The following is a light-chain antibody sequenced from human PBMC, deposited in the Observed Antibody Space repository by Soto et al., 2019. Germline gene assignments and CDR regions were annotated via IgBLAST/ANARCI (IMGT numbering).Light chain of an antibody. V-gene: IGKV3-20*01. CDR2: GAS. CDR3: QPYGSSRT. CDR1: QSVTGSY. J-gene: IGKJ1*01. Sequence: EIVLTQSPGILYLSPEVRATLSCRASQSVTGSYLAWYQQKPGQAPRLLIYGASNRATGIPDRFSGGGSGTDFTLTISRLEPEDFAVYYCQPYGSSRTFGQGTKVEI.